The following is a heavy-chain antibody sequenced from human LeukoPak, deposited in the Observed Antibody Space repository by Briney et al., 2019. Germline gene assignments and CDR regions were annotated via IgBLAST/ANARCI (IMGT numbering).Heavy chain of an antibody. Sequence: SETLSLTCTVSGGSISSYYWSWIRQPPGKGLEWIGYIYYSGSTNYNPSLKSRVTISVDTSKNQFSLKLSSVTAADTAVYYCARVEYYGSGSYDWGQGTLVTVSS. V-gene: IGHV4-59*08. CDR1: GGSISSYY. J-gene: IGHJ4*02. CDR3: ARVEYYGSGSYD. CDR2: IYYSGST. D-gene: IGHD3-10*01.